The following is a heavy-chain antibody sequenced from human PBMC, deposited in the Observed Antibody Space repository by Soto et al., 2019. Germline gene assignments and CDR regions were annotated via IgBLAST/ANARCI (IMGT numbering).Heavy chain of an antibody. J-gene: IGHJ4*02. V-gene: IGHV1-2*04. CDR3: ARESTTVTTDSYYFDY. CDR1: GYTFSGYY. Sequence: SLKGSCKAAGYTFSGYYIHWVRQAHGQGLEWMGWINPNSGGTNYAQKFQGWVTMTRDTSISTAYMELSRLRSDDTAVYYCARESTTVTTDSYYFDYWGQGTLVTVSS. CDR2: INPNSGGT. D-gene: IGHD4-17*01.